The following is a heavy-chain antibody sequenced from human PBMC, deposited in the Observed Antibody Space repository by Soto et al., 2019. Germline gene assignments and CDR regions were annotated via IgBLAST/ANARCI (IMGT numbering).Heavy chain of an antibody. J-gene: IGHJ6*02. CDR2: IYYSGST. CDR3: ARDGLPGIAAAGTPDYYYGMDV. V-gene: IGHV4-31*03. D-gene: IGHD6-13*01. CDR1: GGSISSGGYY. Sequence: QVQLQESGPGLVKPSQTLSLTCTVSGGSISSGGYYWSWIRQHPGKGLEWIGYIYYSGSTYYNPYLKSRVTISVDTSKNQCSLKLSSVTAADTAVYYCARDGLPGIAAAGTPDYYYGMDVWCQGTTVTVSS.